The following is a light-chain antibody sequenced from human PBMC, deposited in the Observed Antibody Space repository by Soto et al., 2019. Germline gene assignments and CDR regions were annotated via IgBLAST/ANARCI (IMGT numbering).Light chain of an antibody. CDR1: QDIRSD. J-gene: IGKJ4*01. V-gene: IGKV1-6*01. CDR2: ATS. Sequence: AIQMTQFPSSLSASVGDRVTITCRASQDIRSDLGWYQQRPGKAPKLLIYATSSLQSGVPSRFSGSGSGTDFTLSISSLQPEDFATYYCLQDYSDPLTFGGGTKVDIK. CDR3: LQDYSDPLT.